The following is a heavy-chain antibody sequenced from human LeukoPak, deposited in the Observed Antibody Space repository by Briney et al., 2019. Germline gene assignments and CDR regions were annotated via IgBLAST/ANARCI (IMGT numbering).Heavy chain of an antibody. J-gene: IGHJ6*03. CDR2: ISPSGGST. CDR3: ARVGIAARYYYYMDV. CDR1: GYTFTSNY. Sequence: GASVKVSCKAFGYTFTSNYMHWVRQAPGQGPEWMGVISPSGGSTTYAQKFQGRVTLTRDMSTSTDYLELSSLRSEDTAVYYCARVGIAARYYYYMDVWGKGTTVTVSS. D-gene: IGHD6-6*01. V-gene: IGHV1-46*01.